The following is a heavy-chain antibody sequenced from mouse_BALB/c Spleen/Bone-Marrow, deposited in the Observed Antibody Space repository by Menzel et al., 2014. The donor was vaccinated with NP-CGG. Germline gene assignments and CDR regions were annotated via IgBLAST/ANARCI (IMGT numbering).Heavy chain of an antibody. Sequence: VQLQQPGPELVKPGASVKISCKASGYSFTGYFMNWVMQSHGKSLEWIGRINPYNGGTFYNQKFKGKATLTVDKSSSTAHMELRSLASEDSAVYYCARVTTDWYFDVWGAGTTVTGSS. CDR2: INPYNGGT. CDR1: GYSFTGYF. D-gene: IGHD1-1*01. CDR3: ARVTTDWYFDV. V-gene: IGHV1-20*02. J-gene: IGHJ1*01.